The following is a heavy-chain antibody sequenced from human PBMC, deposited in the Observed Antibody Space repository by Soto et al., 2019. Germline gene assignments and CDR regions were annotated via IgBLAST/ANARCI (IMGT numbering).Heavy chain of an antibody. CDR1: GVSISGSSYY. V-gene: IGHV4-39*01. Sequence: QLQLQESGPGLVKPSETLSLICSVSGVSISGSSYYWGWIRQPPGKGLEWIGSIYYSGQTYYNPSLKSRVTISVDRSKNQFSLKLTSVTATDTAIYYCARHGSSWGQGTLVTVSS. CDR2: IYYSGQT. CDR3: ARHGSS. J-gene: IGHJ5*02.